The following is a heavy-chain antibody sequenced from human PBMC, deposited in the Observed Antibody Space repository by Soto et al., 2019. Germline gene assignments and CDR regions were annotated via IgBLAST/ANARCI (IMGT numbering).Heavy chain of an antibody. Sequence: GGSLRLSCAASGFTFSSYSMNWVRQAPGKGLEWVSYISNNSSTIDYADSVKGRLTISRDNAKNTLYLQMNSLRDEDTAVYYCAIYRALFVHTAMVTHYYYYGLDVWGQGTPVTVSS. V-gene: IGHV3-48*02. J-gene: IGHJ6*02. CDR2: ISNNSSTI. CDR1: GFTFSSYS. CDR3: AIYRALFVHTAMVTHYYYYGLDV. D-gene: IGHD5-18*01.